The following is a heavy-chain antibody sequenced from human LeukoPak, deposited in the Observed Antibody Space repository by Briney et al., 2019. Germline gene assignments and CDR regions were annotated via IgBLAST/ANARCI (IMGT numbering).Heavy chain of an antibody. CDR1: GDSISSYY. CDR2: IYYSGST. J-gene: IGHJ5*02. CDR3: ARDPFYSSSS. V-gene: IGHV4-59*01. Sequence: SETLSLTCTVSGDSISSYYWSWIRQPPGKGLEWIGYIYYSGSTNYNPSLKSRVTISVDTSKNQFSLKLSSVTAADTAVYYCARDPFYSSSSWGQGTLVTVSS. D-gene: IGHD6-13*01.